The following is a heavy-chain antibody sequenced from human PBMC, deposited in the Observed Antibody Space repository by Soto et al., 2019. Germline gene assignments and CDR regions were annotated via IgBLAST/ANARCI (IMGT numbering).Heavy chain of an antibody. CDR1: GFTFSSYG. CDR2: ISYDGSNK. D-gene: IGHD3-10*01. J-gene: IGHJ6*02. V-gene: IGHV3-30*18. CDR3: AKSPRRPSSGISYYYGMDV. Sequence: PGGSLRLSCAASGFTFSSYGMHWVRQAPGKGLEWVAVISYDGSNKYYADSVKGRFTISRDNSKNTLYLQMNSLRVEDTAVYYCAKSPRRPSSGISYYYGMDVWGQGTTVTV.